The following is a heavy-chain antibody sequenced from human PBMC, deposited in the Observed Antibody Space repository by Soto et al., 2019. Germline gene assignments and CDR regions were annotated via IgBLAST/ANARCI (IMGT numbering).Heavy chain of an antibody. CDR1: GFTFSSYA. D-gene: IGHD3-9*01. Sequence: PGGSLRLSCAASGFTFSSYAMSWVRQAPGKGLEWVSAISGSGGSTYYADSVKGRFTISRDNSKNTLYLQMNSLRAEDTAVYYCAKVSYYDILTGPDYWGQGTLVTVSS. V-gene: IGHV3-23*01. CDR2: ISGSGGST. J-gene: IGHJ4*02. CDR3: AKVSYYDILTGPDY.